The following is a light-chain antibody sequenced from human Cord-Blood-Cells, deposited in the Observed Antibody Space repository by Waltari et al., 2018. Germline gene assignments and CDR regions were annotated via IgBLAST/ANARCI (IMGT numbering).Light chain of an antibody. CDR1: SSAVGSYNL. CDR2: EGS. Sequence: QSALTQPASVSGSPGQSITISCTGTSSAVGSYNLVSWYQQHPGKAPKLMIYEGSKRPSGVSNRFSGSKSVNTASLTISGLQAEDEADYYCCSYAGSSTNWVFGGGTKLTVL. CDR3: CSYAGSSTNWV. V-gene: IGLV2-23*01. J-gene: IGLJ3*02.